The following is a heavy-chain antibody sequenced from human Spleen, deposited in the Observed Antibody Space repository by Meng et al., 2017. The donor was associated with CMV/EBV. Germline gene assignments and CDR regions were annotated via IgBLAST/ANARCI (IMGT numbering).Heavy chain of an antibody. CDR3: ARLRFLEWLSFDY. D-gene: IGHD3-3*01. J-gene: IGHJ4*02. Sequence: SETLSLTCAVYGGSFSGYYWSWIRQPPGKGLEWIGEINHSGSTNYNPSLKSRVTISVDTSKNQFSLKLNSVTAADTAVYYCARLRFLEWLSFDYWGQGTLVTVSS. V-gene: IGHV4-34*01. CDR2: INHSGST. CDR1: GGSFSGYY.